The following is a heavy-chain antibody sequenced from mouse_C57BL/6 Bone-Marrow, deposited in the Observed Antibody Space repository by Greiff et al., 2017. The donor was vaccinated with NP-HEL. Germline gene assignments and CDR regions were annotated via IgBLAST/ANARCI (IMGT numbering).Heavy chain of an antibody. Sequence: QVQLKQSGAELVRPGASVKMSCKASGYTFTSYNMHWVKQTPRQGLEWIGAIYPGNGDTSYNQKFKGKATLTVDKSSSTAYMQLSSLTSEDSAVYFCARGRYYYGSSWYFDYWGQGTTLTVSS. CDR3: ARGRYYYGSSWYFDY. V-gene: IGHV1-12*01. J-gene: IGHJ2*01. CDR2: IYPGNGDT. D-gene: IGHD1-1*01. CDR1: GYTFTSYN.